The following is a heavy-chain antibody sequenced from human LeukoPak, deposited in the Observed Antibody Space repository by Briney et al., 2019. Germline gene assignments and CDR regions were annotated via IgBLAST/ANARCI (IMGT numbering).Heavy chain of an antibody. CDR1: GYTFTNYD. CDR3: AREGFYGRELFPAFDY. CDR2: MNPHSGNT. Sequence: ASVKVSCKASGYTFTNYDINWVRQATGQGLEWMGWMNPHSGNTGYAQKFQGRVTMTRNTSISTAYMELSSLRSEDTAVYYCAREGFYGRELFPAFDYWGQGTLVTVSS. D-gene: IGHD3-10*01. V-gene: IGHV1-8*01. J-gene: IGHJ4*02.